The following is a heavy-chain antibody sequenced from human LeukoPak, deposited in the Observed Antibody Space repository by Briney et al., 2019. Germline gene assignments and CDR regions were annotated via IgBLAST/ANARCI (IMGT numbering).Heavy chain of an antibody. CDR3: AKDLGTWGASDI. CDR1: GGTFSSYA. D-gene: IGHD7-27*01. Sequence: SVKVSCKASGGTFSSYAISWVRQAPGQGLEWMGGIIPIFGTANYAQKFQGRVTITADESTSTAYMELSSLRSEDTAIYYCAKDLGTWGASDIWGQGTMVTVSS. J-gene: IGHJ3*02. V-gene: IGHV1-69*01. CDR2: IIPIFGTA.